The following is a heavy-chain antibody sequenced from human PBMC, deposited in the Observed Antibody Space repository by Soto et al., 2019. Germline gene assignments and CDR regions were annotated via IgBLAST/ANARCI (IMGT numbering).Heavy chain of an antibody. V-gene: IGHV1-69*08. J-gene: IGHJ2*01. CDR1: GGTFSSYT. D-gene: IGHD3-22*01. CDR3: ARDVVMIDPLAYFDL. Sequence: QVQLVQSGAEVKKPGSSVKVSCKASGGTFSSYTISWVRQAPGQGLEWMGRIIPILGIANYAQKFQGRVTITADKATSTAYMELSSLRSEDTAVYYCARDVVMIDPLAYFDLWGRGTLVTVSS. CDR2: IIPILGIA.